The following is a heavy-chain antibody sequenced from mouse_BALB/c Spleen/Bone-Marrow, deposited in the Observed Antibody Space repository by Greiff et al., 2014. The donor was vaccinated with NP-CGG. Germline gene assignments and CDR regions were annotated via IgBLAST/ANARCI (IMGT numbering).Heavy chain of an antibody. J-gene: IGHJ3*01. Sequence: VKLQESGAELVRPGASVTLSCKASGYTFTDYEMHWVKQTPVHGLEWIGAIDPKTGGTAYNQKFKGKATLTADKSSSTAYMELRSLTSEDSAVYYCTSYDWFAYWGQGTLVTVSA. D-gene: IGHD2-12*01. V-gene: IGHV1-15*01. CDR1: GYTFTDYE. CDR2: IDPKTGGT. CDR3: TSYDWFAY.